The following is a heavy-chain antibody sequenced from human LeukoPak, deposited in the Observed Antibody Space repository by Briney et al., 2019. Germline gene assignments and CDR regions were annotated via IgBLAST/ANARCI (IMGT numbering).Heavy chain of an antibody. Sequence: PSETLSLTSALDGGSLSGYYWSWIRQPPKGGLEWIGEINHSGSTNYNPSLKSRVTISVDKSKNQSSLKWSAVTAADTAVYYVASVVFLGKVVTAILSPQSYDHWGEGTLVSV. V-gene: IGHV4-34*01. J-gene: IGHJ4*02. CDR2: INHSGST. CDR1: GGSLSGYY. D-gene: IGHD2-21*02. CDR3: ASVVFLGKVVTAILSPQSYDH.